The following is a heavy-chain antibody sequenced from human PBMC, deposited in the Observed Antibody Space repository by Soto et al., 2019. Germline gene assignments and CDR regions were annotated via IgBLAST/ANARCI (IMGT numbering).Heavy chain of an antibody. CDR1: GGTFSSYA. Sequence: GASVKVSCKASGGTFSSYAISWVRQAPGQGLEWMGGIIPIFGTANYAQKFQGRVTITADKSTTTAYMELSSLRSADTAVYYCARVAEMGSVTKDYYYYMDVWGKGTTVTVSS. V-gene: IGHV1-69*06. J-gene: IGHJ6*03. CDR3: ARVAEMGSVTKDYYYYMDV. CDR2: IIPIFGTA. D-gene: IGHD3-10*01.